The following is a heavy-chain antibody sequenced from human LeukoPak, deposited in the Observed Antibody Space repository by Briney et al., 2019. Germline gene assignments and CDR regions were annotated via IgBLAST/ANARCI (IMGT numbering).Heavy chain of an antibody. J-gene: IGHJ4*02. V-gene: IGHV3-74*01. CDR2: INPDASST. Sequence: GGSLRLSCAASGFTFSSSWMHWVRQAPGKGLVWVSRINPDASSTDYADSVKGRFTISRDNSKNTLYLQMNSLRAEDTAVYYCAHISSSWPDYWGQGTLVTVSS. CDR1: GFTFSSSW. D-gene: IGHD6-13*01. CDR3: AHISSSWPDY.